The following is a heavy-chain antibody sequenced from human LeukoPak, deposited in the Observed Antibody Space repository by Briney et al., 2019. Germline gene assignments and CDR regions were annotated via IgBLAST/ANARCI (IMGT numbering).Heavy chain of an antibody. CDR1: GYSFTGYW. J-gene: IGHJ4*02. CDR3: ATTRGGNYYWDY. Sequence: GESLKISCKGSGYSFTGYWIGWVRQMSGKGLEWMAIIYPGNSDTRYSPSFQGQVTISADKFITTAYLQWSSLKASDTAMYYCATTRGGNYYWDYWGQGTLVTVSS. CDR2: IYPGNSDT. V-gene: IGHV5-51*01. D-gene: IGHD1-1*01.